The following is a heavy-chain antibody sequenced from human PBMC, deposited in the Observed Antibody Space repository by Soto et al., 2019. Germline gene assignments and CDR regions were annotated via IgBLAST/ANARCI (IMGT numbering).Heavy chain of an antibody. Sequence: QVQLVQSGAEVRKPGAAVKVSCKTSGYTFLSYPIHWVRQAPGQGLEWMGWISTDNGNTKYLQKFQGRVTITRDKSASTAYMELSSLTSGDTAVYYYARFGYWGQGTLVTVSS. J-gene: IGHJ4*02. D-gene: IGHD3-10*01. V-gene: IGHV1-3*04. CDR3: ARFGY. CDR2: ISTDNGNT. CDR1: GYTFLSYP.